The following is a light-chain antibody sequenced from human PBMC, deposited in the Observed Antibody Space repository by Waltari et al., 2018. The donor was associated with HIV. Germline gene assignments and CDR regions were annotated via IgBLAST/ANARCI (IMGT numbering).Light chain of an antibody. J-gene: IGLJ3*02. V-gene: IGLV2-14*01. CDR2: EVS. CDR1: SSDVGGYNY. CDR3: SSYTSSSTLDWV. Sequence: QSALTQPASVSGSPGQSITISCTGTSSDVGGYNYVSWYQQHPGKAPKLMIYEVSNRPSGVSNRFSGPKSGNTASLTISGLQAEDEADYYCSSYTSSSTLDWVFGGGTKLTVL.